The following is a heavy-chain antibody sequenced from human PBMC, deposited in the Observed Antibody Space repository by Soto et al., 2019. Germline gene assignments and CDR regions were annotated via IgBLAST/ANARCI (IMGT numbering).Heavy chain of an antibody. CDR1: GASISVHSYY. D-gene: IGHD2-2*01. J-gene: IGHJ6*02. CDR2: SYYSGTT. V-gene: IGHV4-39*07. CDR3: ASLPSSSTSSGYYYYGMDV. Sequence: PSETLSLTCTVSGASISVHSYYWTWIRQPPGKGLEWIGSSYYSGTTYFNPSLKSRATISVDTSKNQFSLKLSSVTAADTAVYYCASLPSSSTSSGYYYYGMDVWGQGTTVTVSS.